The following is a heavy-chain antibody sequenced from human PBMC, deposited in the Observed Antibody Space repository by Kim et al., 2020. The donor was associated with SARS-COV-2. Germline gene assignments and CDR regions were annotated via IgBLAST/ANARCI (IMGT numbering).Heavy chain of an antibody. CDR3: ASGQQTYYYYGMDV. CDR2: FDPEDGET. V-gene: IGHV1-24*01. J-gene: IGHJ6*02. CDR1: GYTLTELS. D-gene: IGHD6-13*01. Sequence: ASVKVSCKVSGYTLTELSMHWVRQAPGKGLEWMGGFDPEDGETIYAQKFQGRVTMTEDTSTDTAYMELSSLRSEDTAVYYCASGQQTYYYYGMDVWGQGTTVTVSS.